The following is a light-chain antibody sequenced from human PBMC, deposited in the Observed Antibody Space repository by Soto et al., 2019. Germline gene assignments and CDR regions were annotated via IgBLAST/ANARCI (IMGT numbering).Light chain of an antibody. CDR2: TNN. V-gene: IGLV1-44*01. Sequence: QSVLTQPPSTSGTPGQRVTISCSGSSSNIGSNTVHWYQQIPGTAPKLLIYTNNQRSSGVSDRFSGSKSDTSASLVISGLQSEDEADYYCATWDNGLTGVVFGGGTQLTAL. CDR1: SSNIGSNT. CDR3: ATWDNGLTGVV. J-gene: IGLJ2*01.